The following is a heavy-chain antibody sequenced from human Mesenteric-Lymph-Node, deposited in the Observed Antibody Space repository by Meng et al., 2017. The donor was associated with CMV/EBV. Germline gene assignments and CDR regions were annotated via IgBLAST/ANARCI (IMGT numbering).Heavy chain of an antibody. CDR2: IYYTGST. V-gene: IGHV4-59*01. CDR3: ASPVHCSSTSCYTTNAFDI. CDR1: GGSISTYY. D-gene: IGHD2-2*02. J-gene: IGHJ3*02. Sequence: SETLSLTCTVSGGSISTYYWSWIRQPPGKRLEWIGYIYYTGSTNYNPSLKSRVTISVDTSKNQFSLKLSSVTAADTAVYYCASPVHCSSTSCYTTNAFDIWGQGTMVTVSS.